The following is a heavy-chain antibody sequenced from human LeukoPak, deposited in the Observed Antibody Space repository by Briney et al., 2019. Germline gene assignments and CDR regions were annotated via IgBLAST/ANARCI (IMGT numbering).Heavy chain of an antibody. D-gene: IGHD2-2*02. J-gene: IGHJ4*02. CDR2: IYTSGST. V-gene: IGHV4-61*02. Sequence: SETLSLTCTVSGGSISSGSYYWSWIRQPAGKGLEWIGRIYTSGSTSYNPSLKSRVTISVDTSKNQFSLKLSSVTAADTAVYYCARGMGYCSSTSCYIGNWGQGTLVTVSS. CDR3: ARGMGYCSSTSCYIGN. CDR1: GGSISSGSYY.